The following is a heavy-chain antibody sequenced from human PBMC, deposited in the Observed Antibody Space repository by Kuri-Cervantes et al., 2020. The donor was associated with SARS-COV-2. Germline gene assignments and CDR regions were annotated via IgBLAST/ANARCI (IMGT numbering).Heavy chain of an antibody. J-gene: IGHJ4*02. D-gene: IGHD3-22*01. Sequence: GSLRLSCTVSGGSISSHYWSWIRQPPGKGLEWIGYIYYSGSTNYNPSLKSRVTISVDTSKNQFSLKLSSVTAADTAVYYCAGGLYDSSGYPTSYWGQGTLVTVSS. CDR1: GGSISSHY. CDR2: IYYSGST. V-gene: IGHV4-59*08. CDR3: AGGLYDSSGYPTSY.